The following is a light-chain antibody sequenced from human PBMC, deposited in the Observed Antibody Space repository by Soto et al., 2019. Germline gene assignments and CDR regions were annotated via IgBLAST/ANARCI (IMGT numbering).Light chain of an antibody. V-gene: IGKV4-1*01. CDR1: QSVLYSSNNKNY. J-gene: IGKJ4*01. Sequence: DIVMTQSPDSLAVSLGERATINCKSSQSVLYSSNNKNYLAWYQQKPGQTPKLLIYWASTRESGVPDRFSGSGSGTDFTLTISSLQAADVAVYYCQQYYNTPLTFGGGTKVEIK. CDR2: WAS. CDR3: QQYYNTPLT.